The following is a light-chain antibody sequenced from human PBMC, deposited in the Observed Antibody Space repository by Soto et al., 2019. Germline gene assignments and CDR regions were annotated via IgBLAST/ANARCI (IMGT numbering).Light chain of an antibody. V-gene: IGLV2-11*01. CDR2: DVS. Sequence: QAALTQPRSVSGSPGQSVTISCTGTSSDVGGYNFVSWHQQHPGKAPKLMIYDVSKRPSGVPDRFSGSKSGNTASLTISGLQAEDEADYYCSSYAGSYTYVFGTGTKLTVL. J-gene: IGLJ1*01. CDR1: SSDVGGYNF. CDR3: SSYAGSYTYV.